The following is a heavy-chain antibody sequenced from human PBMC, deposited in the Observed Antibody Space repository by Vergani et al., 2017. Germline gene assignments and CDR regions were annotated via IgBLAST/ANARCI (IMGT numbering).Heavy chain of an antibody. D-gene: IGHD6-13*01. CDR1: GFTFSSYS. Sequence: VQLVESGGGLVKPGGSLRLSCAASGFTFSSYSMNWVRQAPGKGLEWVSSISSSSSYIYYADSVKGRFTISRDNAKNSLYLQMNSLRAEDTAVYYCARDRSSYSSSWYYFDYWGQGTLVTVSS. CDR3: ARDRSSYSSSWYYFDY. CDR2: ISSSSSYI. V-gene: IGHV3-21*01. J-gene: IGHJ4*02.